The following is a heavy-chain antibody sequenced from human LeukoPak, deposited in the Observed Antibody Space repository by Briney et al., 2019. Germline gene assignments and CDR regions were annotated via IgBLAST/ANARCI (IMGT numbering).Heavy chain of an antibody. J-gene: IGHJ4*02. D-gene: IGHD3-22*01. CDR3: AKALRITMIVVVSSPD. CDR2: ISGSGGST. Sequence: GGSLRLSCAASGFTFSSYVMTWVRQAPGKGLEWVSVISGSGGSTYYADSVKGRFTISRDNSKNTLYLQMNSLRAEDTAVYYCAKALRITMIVVVSSPDWGQGTLVTVSS. V-gene: IGHV3-23*01. CDR1: GFTFSSYV.